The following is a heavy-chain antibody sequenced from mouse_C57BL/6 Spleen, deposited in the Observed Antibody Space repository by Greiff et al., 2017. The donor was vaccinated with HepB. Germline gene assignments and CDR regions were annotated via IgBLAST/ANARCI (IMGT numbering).Heavy chain of an antibody. CDR3: ARHGDDYDDLFAY. CDR1: GFTFSSYG. D-gene: IGHD2-4*01. V-gene: IGHV5-6*01. Sequence: EVHLVESGGDLVKPGGSLKLSCAASGFTFSSYGMSWVRQTPDKRLEWVATISSGGSYTYYPDSVKGRFTISRDNAKNTLYLQMSSLKSEDTAMYYCARHGDDYDDLFAYWGQGTLVTVSA. J-gene: IGHJ3*01. CDR2: ISSGGSYT.